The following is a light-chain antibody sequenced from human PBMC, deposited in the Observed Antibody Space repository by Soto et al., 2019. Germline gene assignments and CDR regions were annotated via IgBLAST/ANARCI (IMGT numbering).Light chain of an antibody. CDR3: VLYMGSGLWV. V-gene: IGLV8-61*01. Sequence: QTVVTQEPSFSVSPGGTVTLTCGLSSGSVSTSYYPSWYQQTPGQAPRTLIYSTNTRSSGVPDRFSGSILGNKAALTITGAQADYESDYYCVLYMGSGLWVFGGGTKLTAL. CDR1: SGSVSTSYY. CDR2: STN. J-gene: IGLJ3*02.